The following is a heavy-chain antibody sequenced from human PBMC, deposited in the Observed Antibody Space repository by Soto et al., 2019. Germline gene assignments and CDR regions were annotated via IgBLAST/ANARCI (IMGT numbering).Heavy chain of an antibody. J-gene: IGHJ5*02. D-gene: IGHD6-13*01. CDR1: GFTFSSYW. CDR3: AREYSSSWYSQSWFDP. V-gene: IGHV3-74*01. Sequence: GGSLRLSCAASGFTFSSYWMHWVRQAPGKGLVWVSRFNSVGSSTSYADSVKGRFTISRDNAKNTLYLQMNSLRAEDTAVYYCAREYSSSWYSQSWFDPWGQGTLVTSPQ. CDR2: FNSVGSST.